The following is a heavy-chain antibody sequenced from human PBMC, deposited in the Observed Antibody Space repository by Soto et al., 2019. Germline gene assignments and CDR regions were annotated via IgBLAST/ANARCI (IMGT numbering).Heavy chain of an antibody. CDR2: VSTSGRST. D-gene: IGHD2-15*01. V-gene: IGHV3-64D*06. CDR3: VKQAHGLDGVAFDY. J-gene: IGHJ4*02. CDR1: GFIFSEST. Sequence: XGSLRHSCSASGFIFSESTIYWVRQVPGKGLEAISAVSTSGRSTYYADSVKDRFTISRDNSKNTLFLQMGSLRPEDTAIYYCVKQAHGLDGVAFDYWGQGTQVTVPS.